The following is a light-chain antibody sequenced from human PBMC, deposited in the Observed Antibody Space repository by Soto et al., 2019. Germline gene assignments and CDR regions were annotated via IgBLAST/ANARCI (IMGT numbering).Light chain of an antibody. CDR1: QSVSSSY. J-gene: IGKJ1*01. Sequence: EIVLTQSPGTLSLSPGERATLSCRASQSVSSSYLAWYQQKPGQAPRLLIYGASSRATGIPDRFSGSGSGTDFTLTSNRLEPEDFAVYYCQLYGSSPRTFGQGTKVEIK. CDR3: QLYGSSPRT. CDR2: GAS. V-gene: IGKV3-20*01.